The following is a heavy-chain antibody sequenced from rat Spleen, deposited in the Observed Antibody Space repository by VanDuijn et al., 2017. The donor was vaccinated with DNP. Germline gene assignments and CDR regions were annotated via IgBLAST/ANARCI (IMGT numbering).Heavy chain of an antibody. CDR3: TTLNFYASLAEYFDY. V-gene: IGHV5S10*01. Sequence: EVQLVESGGGLVQPGRSLKLSCTASGFIFSDYNMAWVRQAPKKGLEWVAIIINDGKRTYYRDSVKGRFTISRDNAKSTLYLQTDSLRSEDTATYYCTTLNFYASLAEYFDYWGQGVMVTVSS. CDR2: IINDGKRT. J-gene: IGHJ2*01. D-gene: IGHD1-12*01. CDR1: GFIFSDYN.